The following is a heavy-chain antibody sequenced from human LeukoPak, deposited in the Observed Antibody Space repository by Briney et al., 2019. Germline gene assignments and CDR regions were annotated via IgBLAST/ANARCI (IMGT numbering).Heavy chain of an antibody. D-gene: IGHD5-24*01. J-gene: IGHJ4*02. Sequence: PGGSLRLSCAASGSTFNNYAMNWVRQAPGKGLEWVAAVTGPADTTYYADSVKGRFTISRDSFKDTVYLQMNRLGAEDTALYYCAKGAAIGHWGQGTLVTVSS. CDR1: GSTFNNYA. V-gene: IGHV3-23*01. CDR2: VTGPADTT. CDR3: AKGAAIGH.